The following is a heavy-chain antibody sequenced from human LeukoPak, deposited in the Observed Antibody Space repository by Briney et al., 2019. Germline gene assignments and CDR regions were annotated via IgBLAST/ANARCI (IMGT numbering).Heavy chain of an antibody. CDR2: ISGSGGST. V-gene: IGHV3-23*01. Sequence: GGSLRLSCAASGFTFSSYAMSWVRQAPGKGLDWVSAISGSGGSTYYADSVKGRFTISRDNSKNTLYLQMNSLRAEDTAVYYCAKDTRYCSSTSCYGAYYFDYWGQGTLVTVSS. CDR1: GFTFSSYA. J-gene: IGHJ4*02. D-gene: IGHD2-2*01. CDR3: AKDTRYCSSTSCYGAYYFDY.